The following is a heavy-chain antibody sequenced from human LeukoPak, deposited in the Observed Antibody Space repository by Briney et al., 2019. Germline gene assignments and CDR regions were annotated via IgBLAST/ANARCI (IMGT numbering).Heavy chain of an antibody. CDR3: AKDPTD. J-gene: IGHJ4*02. CDR1: VFTFSSYA. CDR2: ICGSGGST. Sequence: GGSLRLFCAVSVFTFSSYAMSWVRQAPGKGLVWLSAICGSGGSTYYAHSVKGRFTISRDNSKNTLYLQMNSLRAEDTAVYYCAKDPTDWGQGTLVTVSS. V-gene: IGHV3-23*01.